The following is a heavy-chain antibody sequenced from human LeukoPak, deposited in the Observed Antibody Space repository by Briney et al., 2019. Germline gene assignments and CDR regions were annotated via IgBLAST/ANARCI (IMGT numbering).Heavy chain of an antibody. CDR3: AKGLNWNWESNWFDP. J-gene: IGHJ5*02. CDR2: ISWNSGSI. V-gene: IGHV3-9*03. Sequence: PGRSLRLSCAASGFIFDNYAMHWVRQAPGKGLEWVSGISWNSGSIGYADSVKGRFTISRDNAKNSLYLQMNSLRAEDMALYYCAKGLNWNWESNWFDPWGQGTLVTVSS. D-gene: IGHD1-7*01. CDR1: GFIFDNYA.